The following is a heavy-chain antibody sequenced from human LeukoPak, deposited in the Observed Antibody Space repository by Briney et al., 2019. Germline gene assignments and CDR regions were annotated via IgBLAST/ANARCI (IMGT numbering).Heavy chain of an antibody. J-gene: IGHJ3*02. Sequence: SETLSLTCTVSGGSISSYYWSWIRQPPGKGLEWIGYIYYSGSTNYNPSLKSRVTISVDTSKNQFSLKLSSVTAADTAVYYCARDSGHPGDYADDQSYAFDIWGQGTMVTVSS. CDR3: ARDSGHPGDYADDQSYAFDI. D-gene: IGHD4-17*01. CDR1: GGSISSYY. V-gene: IGHV4-59*01. CDR2: IYYSGST.